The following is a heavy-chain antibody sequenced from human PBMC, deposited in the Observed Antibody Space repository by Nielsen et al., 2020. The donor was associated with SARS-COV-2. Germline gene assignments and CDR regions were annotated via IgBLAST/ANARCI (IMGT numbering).Heavy chain of an antibody. J-gene: IGHJ3*02. CDR2: IYYSGST. V-gene: IGHV4-30-4*01. CDR3: ARLIVVSSAFDI. D-gene: IGHD3-22*01. CDR1: GGSISSGDYY. Sequence: SEILSLTCTVSGGSISSGDYYWSWIRQPPGKGLEWIGYIYYSGSTYYNPSLKSRVTISVDTSKNQFSLKLSSVTAADTAVYYCARLIVVSSAFDIWGQGTMVTVSS.